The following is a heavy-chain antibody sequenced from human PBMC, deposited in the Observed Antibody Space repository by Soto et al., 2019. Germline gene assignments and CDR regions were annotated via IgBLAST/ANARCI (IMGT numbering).Heavy chain of an antibody. J-gene: IGHJ6*03. CDR1: GGSFSGYY. V-gene: IGHV4-34*01. CDR2: INHSGST. D-gene: IGHD2-2*01. CDR3: ARGGDVVVPAAMLGNYYYYMDV. Sequence: QVQLQQWGAGLLKPSETLSLTCAVYGGSFSGYYWSWIRQPPGKGLEWIGEINHSGSTNYNPSLKSRVTISVDTSKNQFYLKLSSVTAADTAVYYCARGGDVVVPAAMLGNYYYYMDVWGKGTTVTVSS.